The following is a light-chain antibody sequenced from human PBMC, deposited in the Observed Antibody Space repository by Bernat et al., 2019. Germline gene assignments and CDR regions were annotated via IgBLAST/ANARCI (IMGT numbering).Light chain of an antibody. CDR3: QSYDDTTVI. J-gene: IGLJ2*01. Sequence: NFMLTQPHSVSESPGKTVTISCTRSSGNIASKYVQWYQQRPGSPPITVIYENKERPPGVPNRFSGSIDSSSNSASLTISGLQSEDEADYFCQSYDDTTVIFGGGTKLTVL. V-gene: IGLV6-57*01. CDR1: SGNIASKY. CDR2: ENK.